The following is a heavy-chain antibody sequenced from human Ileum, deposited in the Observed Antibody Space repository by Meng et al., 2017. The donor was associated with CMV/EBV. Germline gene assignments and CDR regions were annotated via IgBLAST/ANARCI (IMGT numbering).Heavy chain of an antibody. D-gene: IGHD1-26*01. CDR3: AKFSGSYYAT. CDR2: ISGDGIYT. CDR1: GFTFASCA. V-gene: IGHV3-23*01. J-gene: IGHJ4*02. Sequence: KLLEYGGGWVQRGGSLRLSCAAYGFTFASCAINWVRQAPGKGLQWVSAISGDGIYTYYGDSVKGRFIVSRDNSNNTVYLHMNSLRVEDTALYYCAKFSGSYYATWGQGTLVTVSS.